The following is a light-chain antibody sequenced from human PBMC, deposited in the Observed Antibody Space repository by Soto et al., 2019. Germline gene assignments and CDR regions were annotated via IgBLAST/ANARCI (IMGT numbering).Light chain of an antibody. J-gene: IGKJ3*01. Sequence: DIQMTQSPSSLSASVGDRVTVTCRASQGIFNYLAWYQQKPGKVPKVLMYAASTLQSVVPSRFSGSGSGTDFTLPISSLQPEDVATYYCQKYDSAPFTFGPGTQVDIK. CDR3: QKYDSAPFT. V-gene: IGKV1-27*01. CDR1: QGIFNY. CDR2: AAS.